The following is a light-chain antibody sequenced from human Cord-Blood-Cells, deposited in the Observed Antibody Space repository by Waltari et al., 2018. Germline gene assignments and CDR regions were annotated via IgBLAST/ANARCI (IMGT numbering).Light chain of an antibody. CDR2: GAS. Sequence: EIVLTQSPGTLSLSPWERATLPCRASQSVSRSYLAWYQQKPGQAPRLLIYGASSRATGIPDRFSGSGSGTDFTLTISRLEPEDFAVYYCQQYGSSPRTFGQGTKVEIK. V-gene: IGKV3-20*01. CDR3: QQYGSSPRT. CDR1: QSVSRSY. J-gene: IGKJ1*01.